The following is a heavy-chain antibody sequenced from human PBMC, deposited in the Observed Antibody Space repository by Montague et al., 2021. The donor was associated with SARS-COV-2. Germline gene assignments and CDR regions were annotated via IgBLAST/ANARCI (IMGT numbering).Heavy chain of an antibody. CDR2: IYYSGST. V-gene: IGHV4-39*01. CDR1: GGSISSSSYY. D-gene: IGHD1-26*01. CDR3: AREGIVGAPGYFDY. Sequence: SETLSLTCTVFGGSISSSSYYWGWIRQPPGKGLEWIGSIYYSGSTYYNPSLKSRVTISVDTSKNQFSLKLSSVTAADTAVYYCAREGIVGAPGYFDYWGQGTLVTVSS. J-gene: IGHJ4*02.